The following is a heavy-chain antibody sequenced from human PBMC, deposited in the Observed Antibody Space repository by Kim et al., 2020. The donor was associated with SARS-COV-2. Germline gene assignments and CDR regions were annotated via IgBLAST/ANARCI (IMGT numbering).Heavy chain of an antibody. CDR2: INTDGRST. Sequence: GGSLRLSCAASGLTFSIYWMHWVRQAPGKGLVCVSRINTDGRSTTYADSVKGRFTISRDNAKNTLYLQMNSLRAEDTAVYYCAVRGDGGAYDYWGQGTLV. CDR1: GLTFSIYW. J-gene: IGHJ4*02. D-gene: IGHD3-10*01. V-gene: IGHV3-74*01. CDR3: AVRGDGGAYDY.